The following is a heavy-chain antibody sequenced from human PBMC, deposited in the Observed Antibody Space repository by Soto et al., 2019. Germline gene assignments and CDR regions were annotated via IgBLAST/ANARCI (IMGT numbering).Heavy chain of an antibody. J-gene: IGHJ6*04. D-gene: IGHD3-10*01. Sequence: QVQLQESGPRLVKPSETLSLTCTVSGGSLRSYYCSWFRQPPGKGLEWVGYINYSGGTFYNPSLKSRDTMAVDTSTHHYSLMVNSVTATDTAVYYCARQGFGELHGLVDVWGKGTTVTVSS. CDR2: INYSGGT. CDR1: GGSLRSYY. CDR3: ARQGFGELHGLVDV. V-gene: IGHV4-59*08.